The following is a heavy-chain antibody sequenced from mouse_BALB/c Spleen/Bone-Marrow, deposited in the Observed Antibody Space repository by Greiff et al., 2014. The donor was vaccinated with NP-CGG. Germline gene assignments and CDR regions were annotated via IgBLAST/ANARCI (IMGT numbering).Heavy chain of an antibody. J-gene: IGHJ2*01. V-gene: IGHV1-69*02. Sequence: QVQLQQSGAELVKPGASVKLSCKASGYTFTSYWMHWVKQRPGQGLEWIGEIDPSDSYTNYNQKFKGKATLTVDKSSSTAYMQLSSLTSEDSAVYYCARDSITTVVATDYWGQGPTLTVSS. CDR1: GYTFTSYW. CDR3: ARDSITTVVATDY. D-gene: IGHD1-1*01. CDR2: IDPSDSYT.